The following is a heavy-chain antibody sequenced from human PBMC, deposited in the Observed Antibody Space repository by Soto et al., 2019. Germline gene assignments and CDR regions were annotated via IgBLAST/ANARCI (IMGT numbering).Heavy chain of an antibody. CDR1: GFTFTSSD. D-gene: IGHD2-15*01. CDR3: AAPSLNYYYGMDV. J-gene: IGHJ6*02. CDR2: IVVGSGNT. Sequence: QMQLVQSGPEVKKPGTSVKVSFKASGFTFTSSDVQWVRQARGQRLEWIGWIVVGSGNTNYAQKFQERVTITRDMSTSTAYMELSSLRSEDTAVYYCAAPSLNYYYGMDVWGQGTTVTVSS. V-gene: IGHV1-58*01.